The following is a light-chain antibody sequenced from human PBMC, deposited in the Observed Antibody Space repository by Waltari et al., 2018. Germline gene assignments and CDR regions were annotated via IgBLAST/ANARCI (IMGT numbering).Light chain of an antibody. J-gene: IGLJ3*02. Sequence: QAVLTQPASLSASPGASASLTCTLRSDINVATCKLYWYQQRPGSPPQFLVKYRTDSDKRQGSGVPSRCSGSKDTSAKAGILLIAGLQSEDEADYYCMILHNNAVVVGGGTKLTVL. CDR3: MILHNNAVV. CDR1: SDINVATCK. CDR2: YRTDSDK. V-gene: IGLV5-45*01.